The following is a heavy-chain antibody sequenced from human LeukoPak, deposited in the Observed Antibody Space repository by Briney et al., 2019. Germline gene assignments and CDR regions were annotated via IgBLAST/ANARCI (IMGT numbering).Heavy chain of an antibody. Sequence: GGSLRPSCAASGFTFSSYGMHWVRQAPGKGLEWVAVISYDGSNKYYADSVKGRFTISRDNSKNTLYLQMNSLRAEDTAVYYCAKSRTSYYYDSSGFNDAFDIWGQGTMVTVSS. CDR2: ISYDGSNK. CDR3: AKSRTSYYYDSSGFNDAFDI. V-gene: IGHV3-30*18. D-gene: IGHD3-22*01. CDR1: GFTFSSYG. J-gene: IGHJ3*02.